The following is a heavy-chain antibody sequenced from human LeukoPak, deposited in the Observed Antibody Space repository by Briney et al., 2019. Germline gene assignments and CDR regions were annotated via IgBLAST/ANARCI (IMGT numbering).Heavy chain of an antibody. J-gene: IGHJ4*02. D-gene: IGHD3-9*01. Sequence: RASETLSLTCTVSGGSISSYYWSWIRQPPGKGLEWIGYIYYSGSTNYNPSLKSRVTISVDTSKNQFSLKLSSVTAADTAVYYCARRNTPPYDILTGYYFDYWGQGTLVTVSS. V-gene: IGHV4-59*12. CDR1: GGSISSYY. CDR2: IYYSGST. CDR3: ARRNTPPYDILTGYYFDY.